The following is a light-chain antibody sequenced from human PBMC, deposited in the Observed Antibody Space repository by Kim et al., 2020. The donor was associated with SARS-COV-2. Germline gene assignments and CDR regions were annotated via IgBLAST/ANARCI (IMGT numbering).Light chain of an antibody. CDR2: GAS. J-gene: IGKJ1*01. CDR3: QQYTNAPRT. V-gene: IGKV3-20*01. Sequence: LPGKRATLSCMASQSINNNYLTWYQHKPGQAPRLLIYGASSRATGIPDRFTGRGSGTDFTLTISRLEPEDSAAYYCQQYTNAPRTFGQGTKVDIK. CDR1: QSINNNY.